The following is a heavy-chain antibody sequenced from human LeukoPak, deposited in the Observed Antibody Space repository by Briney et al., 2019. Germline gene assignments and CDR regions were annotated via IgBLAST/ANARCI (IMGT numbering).Heavy chain of an antibody. CDR2: INPNSGGT. J-gene: IGHJ4*02. CDR1: GYTFTGYY. V-gene: IGHV1-2*02. Sequence: ASVKVSCKASGYTFTGYYMHWVRQAPGQGLEWMGWINPNSGGTNYAQKFQGRVTMTRDTSISTAYMELSRLRSDDTAVYYCASRSINIAAAGTPFDYWGQGTLVTVSS. CDR3: ASRSINIAAAGTPFDY. D-gene: IGHD6-13*01.